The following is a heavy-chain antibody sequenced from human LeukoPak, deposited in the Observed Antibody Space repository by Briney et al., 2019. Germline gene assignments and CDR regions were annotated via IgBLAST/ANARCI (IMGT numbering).Heavy chain of an antibody. V-gene: IGHV1-2*02. CDR2: INPNTGGT. CDR1: GYTFTDYY. J-gene: IGHJ4*01. D-gene: IGHD2-2*01. Sequence: ASVKVSCKASGYTFTDYYFHWVRQVPGQGLECMGWINPNTGGTNYPQKFQGRVTMTRDTSISTAYMELTSLRSDDTAVYYCARELGGSTGAPWYYFDYWGQGTLVTVSS. CDR3: ARELGGSTGAPWYYFDY.